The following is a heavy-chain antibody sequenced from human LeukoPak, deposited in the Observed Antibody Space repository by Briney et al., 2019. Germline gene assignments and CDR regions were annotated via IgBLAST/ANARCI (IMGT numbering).Heavy chain of an antibody. Sequence: SETLSLTCAVYGGSFSGYYWGWLRQPPGKGLEWIGSIYYSGSTYYNPSLKSRVTISVDTSKNQFSLKLSSVTAADTAVYYCAGRIAVAGTSYFDYWGQGTLVTVSS. D-gene: IGHD6-19*01. CDR1: GGSFSGYY. CDR3: AGRIAVAGTSYFDY. V-gene: IGHV4-39*01. J-gene: IGHJ4*02. CDR2: IYYSGST.